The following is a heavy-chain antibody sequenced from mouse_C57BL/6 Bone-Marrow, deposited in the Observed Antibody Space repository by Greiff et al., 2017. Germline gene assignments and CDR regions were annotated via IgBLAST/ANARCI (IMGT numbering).Heavy chain of an antibody. CDR3: TTSFTTVVDMDY. CDR2: IYPGSGST. CDR1: GYTFTSYW. J-gene: IGHJ4*01. D-gene: IGHD1-1*01. V-gene: IGHV1-55*01. Sequence: QVQLQQSGAELVKPGASVKMSCKASGYTFTSYWITWVKQRPGQGLEWIGDIYPGSGSTNYNEKFKSKATLTVDTSSNTAYLQLSSLTSEDTAVYYFTTSFTTVVDMDYWGQGTSVTVSS.